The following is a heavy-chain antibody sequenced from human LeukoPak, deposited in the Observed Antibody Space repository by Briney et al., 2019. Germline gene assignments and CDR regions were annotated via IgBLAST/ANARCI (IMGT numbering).Heavy chain of an antibody. J-gene: IGHJ5*02. Sequence: PGGSLRLSCAASGFTFSSYSMNWIRQPPGKGLEWIGEINHSGSTNYNPSLKSRVTISVDTSKNQFSLKLSSVTAADTAVYYCARAPYYDFWSSYPTKLRANWFDPWGQGTLVTVSS. V-gene: IGHV4-34*01. CDR3: ARAPYYDFWSSYPTKLRANWFDP. CDR1: GFTFSSYS. D-gene: IGHD3-3*01. CDR2: INHSGST.